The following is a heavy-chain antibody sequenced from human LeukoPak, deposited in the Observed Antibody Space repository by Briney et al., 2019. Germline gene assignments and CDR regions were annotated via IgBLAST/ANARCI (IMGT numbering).Heavy chain of an antibody. Sequence: GASLRLSCAASGFTFSSYTLSRVRQAPGKGLEWISAIRGSGTSTYYAASVKGRFTISRDNSRNTLYLQMNSLRAEDTAVYYCAKDTCGADCYSHYDHWGQGTLVTASS. D-gene: IGHD2-21*02. CDR2: IRGSGTST. CDR3: AKDTCGADCYSHYDH. J-gene: IGHJ4*02. V-gene: IGHV3-23*01. CDR1: GFTFSSYT.